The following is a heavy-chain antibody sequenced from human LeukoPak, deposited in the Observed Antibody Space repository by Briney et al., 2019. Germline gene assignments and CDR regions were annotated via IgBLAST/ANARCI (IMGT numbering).Heavy chain of an antibody. CDR3: ASGSIARSWRLIARNEYFQH. J-gene: IGHJ1*01. V-gene: IGHV1-2*02. Sequence: ASVKVSCKASGYTFTSYAMNWVRQAPGQGLEWMGWINPNSGGTNYAQKFQGRVTMTRDTSISTAYMELSRLRSDDTAVYYCASGSIARSWRLIARNEYFQHWGQGTLVTVSS. D-gene: IGHD6-6*01. CDR1: GYTFTSYA. CDR2: INPNSGGT.